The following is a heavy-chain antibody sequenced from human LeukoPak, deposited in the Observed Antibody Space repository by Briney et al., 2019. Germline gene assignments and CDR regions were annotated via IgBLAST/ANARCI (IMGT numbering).Heavy chain of an antibody. V-gene: IGHV3-48*04. CDR1: GFTFSSYS. CDR2: ISYSNTI. Sequence: PGGSLRLSCAASGFTFSSYSMNWVRQAPGKGLEWISYISYSNTIYYADSVKGRFTISRDNAQNSLYLQMNSLRAEDTAVYYCAKEIRRGGDYWGQGTLVTVSS. J-gene: IGHJ4*02. D-gene: IGHD3-10*01. CDR3: AKEIRRGGDY.